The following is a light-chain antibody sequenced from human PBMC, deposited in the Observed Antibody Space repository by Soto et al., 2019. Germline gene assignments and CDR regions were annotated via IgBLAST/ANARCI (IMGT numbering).Light chain of an antibody. CDR2: GAS. V-gene: IGKV3-20*01. CDR3: QQYGVSPT. Sequence: EIVLTQSPGTLSLSPVERATLSCRASQTISNTFLAWHQQRPGQAPRLLIYGASGRAAGIPDRFSGSGSGTDFTLSISRLEPEDFAVYYCQQYGVSPTFGGGTKVDIK. CDR1: QTISNTF. J-gene: IGKJ4*01.